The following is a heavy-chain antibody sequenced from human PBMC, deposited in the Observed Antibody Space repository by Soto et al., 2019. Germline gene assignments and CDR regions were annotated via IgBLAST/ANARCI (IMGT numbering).Heavy chain of an antibody. CDR1: GFTFTSSA. CDR2: IVVGSGNT. V-gene: IGHV1-58*01. CDR3: AIYYYDSSGYYPPFDY. D-gene: IGHD3-22*01. J-gene: IGHJ4*02. Sequence: SVKVSCKASGFTFTSSAVQWVRQARGQRLEWIGWIVVGSGNTNYAQKFQGRVTITADKSTSTAYMELSSLRSEDTAVYYCAIYYYDSSGYYPPFDYWGQGTLVTVSS.